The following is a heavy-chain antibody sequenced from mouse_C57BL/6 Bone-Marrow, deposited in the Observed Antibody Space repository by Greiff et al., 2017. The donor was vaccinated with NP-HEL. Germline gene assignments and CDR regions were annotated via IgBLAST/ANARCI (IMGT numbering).Heavy chain of an antibody. V-gene: IGHV1-64*01. D-gene: IGHD1-1*01. CDR2: IHPNSGST. CDR3: ARRDYGSSFAWFAY. CDR1: GYTFTSYW. J-gene: IGHJ3*01. Sequence: QVQLQQPGAALVKPGASVKLSCKASGYTFTSYWMHWVKQRPGQGLEWIGMIHPNSGSTNYNEKFKSKATLTVDKSSSTAYMQLSSLTSEDSAVYYCARRDYGSSFAWFAYWGQGTLVTVSA.